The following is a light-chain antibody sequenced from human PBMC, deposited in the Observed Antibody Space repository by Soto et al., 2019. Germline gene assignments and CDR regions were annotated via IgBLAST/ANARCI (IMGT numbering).Light chain of an antibody. J-gene: IGKJ1*01. CDR3: QQYNNWPRT. CDR1: QSVSSN. CDR2: GAS. Sequence: EIVMTQSPATLSVSPGERATLSCRASQSVSSNLAWYQQKPGQAPRLLIYGASTRATGIPARFSGSGSGTEFTLTISSLQSEDSAVYYCQQYNNWPRTFGQGT. V-gene: IGKV3-15*01.